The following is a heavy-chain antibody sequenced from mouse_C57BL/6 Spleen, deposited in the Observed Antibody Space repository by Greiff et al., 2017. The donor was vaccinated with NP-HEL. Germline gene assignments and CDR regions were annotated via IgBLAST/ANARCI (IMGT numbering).Heavy chain of an antibody. Sequence: QVQLQQPGAELVKPGASVKLSCKASGYTFTSYWMHWVKQRPGQGLEWIGMINPNSGSTNYNEKFKSKATLTVDNSYSTADMQLSSLTSEDSAVYYCVCFLVYDGFCYWGKGTTLTASS. V-gene: IGHV1-64*01. CDR1: GYTFTSYW. CDR3: VCFLVYDGFCY. J-gene: IGHJ2*01. CDR2: INPNSGST. D-gene: IGHD1-2*01.